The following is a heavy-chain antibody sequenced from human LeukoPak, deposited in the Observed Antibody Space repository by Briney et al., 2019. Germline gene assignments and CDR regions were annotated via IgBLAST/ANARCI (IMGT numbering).Heavy chain of an antibody. CDR1: GFTFSSYA. Sequence: GGSLRLSCAASGFTFSSYAMSWVRQAPGKGLKWVSAISGSGGSTYYADSVKGRITISRDNSKNTLYLQMNSLRAEDTAVYYCAKGVGYCSGGSCQQFDYWGQGTLVTVSS. CDR2: ISGSGGST. V-gene: IGHV3-23*01. J-gene: IGHJ4*02. D-gene: IGHD2-15*01. CDR3: AKGVGYCSGGSCQQFDY.